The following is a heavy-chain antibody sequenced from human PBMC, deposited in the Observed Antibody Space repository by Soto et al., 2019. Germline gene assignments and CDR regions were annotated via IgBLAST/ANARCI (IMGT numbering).Heavy chain of an antibody. CDR1: GGSISSSNW. CDR2: EYHSGST. Sequence: QVQLQESGPGLVKPSGTLSLTCAVSGGSISSSNWWSWVRQPHGKGLVWIGEEYHSGSTNYNTSLKIQVPISVDKSINQFSLKLSSVTAADTSVYYCARETWSSTTVIVSSPNYFDYCGQGTLVTVSS. CDR3: ARETWSSTTVIVSSPNYFDY. J-gene: IGHJ4*02. D-gene: IGHD4-17*01. V-gene: IGHV4-4*02.